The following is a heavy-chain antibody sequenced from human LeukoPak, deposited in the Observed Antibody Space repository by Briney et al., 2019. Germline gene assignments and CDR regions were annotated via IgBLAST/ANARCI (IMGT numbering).Heavy chain of an antibody. V-gene: IGHV1-18*01. CDR1: GYTFTNCA. J-gene: IGHJ5*02. CDR3: ARVGRNYYDSSGYYPRGWFDP. Sequence: GASVTVSCTPSGYTFTNCAISWGRQAPGPGLEWMGWVSTYDGNSNYEQNLQGRVTMTTDTSTNTDYMELRSLRSDDTAVYYWARVGRNYYDSSGYYPRGWFDPWGQGTLVTVSS. CDR2: VSTYDGNS. D-gene: IGHD3-22*01.